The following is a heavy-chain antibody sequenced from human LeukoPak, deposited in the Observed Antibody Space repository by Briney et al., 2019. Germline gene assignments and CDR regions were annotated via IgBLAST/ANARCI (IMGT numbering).Heavy chain of an antibody. CDR3: ARDVGCSDTTCFYYMDV. CDR1: GGPISSGGYY. J-gene: IGHJ6*03. V-gene: IGHV4-31*03. Sequence: PSQTLSLTCTVSGGPISSGGYYWTWIRQHPGKGLEWIGYIYYSGTYYNPPLKSRVSISEDTSKNQFSLKLTSVTAADTAVYYCARDVGCSDTTCFYYMDVWGKGTTVTVSS. D-gene: IGHD2-2*01. CDR2: IYYSGT.